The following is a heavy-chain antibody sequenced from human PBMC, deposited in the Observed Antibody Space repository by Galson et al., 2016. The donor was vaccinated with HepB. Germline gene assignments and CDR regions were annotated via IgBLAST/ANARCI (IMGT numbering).Heavy chain of an antibody. D-gene: IGHD2-2*02. Sequence: SLRLSCATSGFTLTHYGTLWVRQAPGKGLEWVAVIWYDGSYKYYADSVEGRFTISRDISENTVYLQMNSLRGEDTAVYYCAREIPHMVHGGLDYWGQGTLVTVSS. J-gene: IGHJ4*02. CDR1: GFTLTHYG. CDR3: AREIPHMVHGGLDY. CDR2: IWYDGSYK. V-gene: IGHV3-33*01.